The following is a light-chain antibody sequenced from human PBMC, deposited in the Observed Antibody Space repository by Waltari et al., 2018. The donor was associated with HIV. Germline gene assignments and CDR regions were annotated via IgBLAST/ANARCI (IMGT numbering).Light chain of an antibody. V-gene: IGLV1-47*01. CDR3: ATWDDSLSGRWV. Sequence: QSVLTQPPSASGSPGQRGTISCFGSTSNIGTNHVYWYQQLPGAAPRLLIYKNSPRPSGGPDRCSGSKSGTSASLASSGLRSEDEAEYYCATWDDSLSGRWVFGGGTKLTVL. CDR2: KNS. J-gene: IGLJ3*02. CDR1: TSNIGTNH.